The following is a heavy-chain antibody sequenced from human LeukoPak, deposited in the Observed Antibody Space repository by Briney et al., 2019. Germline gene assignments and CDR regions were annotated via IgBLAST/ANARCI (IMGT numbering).Heavy chain of an antibody. J-gene: IGHJ6*04. Sequence: GGSLRLSCAASGFTFDDYAMHWVRQAPGKGLEWVSGISWNSGSIGYADSVKGRFTISRDNAKNSLYLQMNSLRAEDTALYYCAKGNPMDVWGKGTTVTISS. D-gene: IGHD1-14*01. CDR2: ISWNSGSI. V-gene: IGHV3-9*01. CDR3: AKGNPMDV. CDR1: GFTFDDYA.